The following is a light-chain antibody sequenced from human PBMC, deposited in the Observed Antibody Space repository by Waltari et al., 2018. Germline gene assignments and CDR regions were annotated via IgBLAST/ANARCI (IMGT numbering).Light chain of an antibody. V-gene: IGKV1-33*01. Sequence: DIQMTQSPSSLSASVGDSVPITCQASQDINNFLNWYQQKPGRAPSPLIYDASNLETGVPSRFSGSGSGTHFTLTISSLQTEDSATYYCQQFDTLPPSFGGGTKVEI. J-gene: IGKJ4*01. CDR1: QDINNF. CDR2: DAS. CDR3: QQFDTLPPS.